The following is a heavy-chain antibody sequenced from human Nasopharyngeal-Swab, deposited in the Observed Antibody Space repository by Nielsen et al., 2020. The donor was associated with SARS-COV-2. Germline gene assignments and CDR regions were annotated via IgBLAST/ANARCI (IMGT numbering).Heavy chain of an antibody. J-gene: IGHJ4*02. D-gene: IGHD6-6*01. CDR2: IYSTEIT. Sequence: SETLSLTCTVSGGSIVSHYWNWIRLSPGKGLEWIGYIYSTEITKDNPSLGSRVTMSGDTSKNQVYLKLKSLTAADTAVYYCARGPYSRSSLWVHWGQGTLVTVSS. V-gene: IGHV4-59*11. CDR3: ARGPYSRSSLWVH. CDR1: GGSIVSHY.